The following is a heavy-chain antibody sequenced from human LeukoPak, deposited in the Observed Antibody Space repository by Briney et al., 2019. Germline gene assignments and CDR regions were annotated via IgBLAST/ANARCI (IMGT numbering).Heavy chain of an antibody. D-gene: IGHD3-16*01. CDR2: ISSSSSYI. CDR3: ARDWGSRGKFDI. CDR1: GFTFSSYS. J-gene: IGHJ3*02. Sequence: GGSLRLSCAASGFTFSSYSMNWVRQAPGKVLEWVSSISSSSSYIYYADSVKGRFTISRDNAKNSLYLQMNSLRAEDTAVYYCARDWGSRGKFDIWGQGTMVTVSS. V-gene: IGHV3-21*01.